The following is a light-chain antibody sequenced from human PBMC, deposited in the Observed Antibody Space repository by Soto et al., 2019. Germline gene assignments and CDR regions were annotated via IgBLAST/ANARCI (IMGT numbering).Light chain of an antibody. V-gene: IGLV4-69*01. Sequence: QLVLTQSPSASASLGASVKLTCTLSSGHSSYAIAWHQQQPEKGPRYLMKLNSDGSHSKGDGIPDRFSGYSSGAERYLTISSLQSEDEADYYCQTWGTGSVVFGGGTKLTVL. J-gene: IGLJ2*01. CDR1: SGHSSYA. CDR3: QTWGTGSVV. CDR2: LNSDGSH.